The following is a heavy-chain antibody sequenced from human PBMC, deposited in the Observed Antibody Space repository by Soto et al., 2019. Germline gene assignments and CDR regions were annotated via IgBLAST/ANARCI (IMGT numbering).Heavy chain of an antibody. CDR1: GGSISSYY. CDR2: IYYSGST. V-gene: IGHV4-59*08. Sequence: SETLSLTCTVSGGSISSYYWSWIRQPPGKGLEWIGYIYYSGSTNYNPSLKSRVTISLDTSKNQFSLKLSSVTAADTAVYYCARGGAKYYYDSSGYFDYWGQGTRVTVSS. D-gene: IGHD3-22*01. CDR3: ARGGAKYYYDSSGYFDY. J-gene: IGHJ4*02.